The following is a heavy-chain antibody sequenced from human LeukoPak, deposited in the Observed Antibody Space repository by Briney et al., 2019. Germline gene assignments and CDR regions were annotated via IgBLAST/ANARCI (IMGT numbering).Heavy chain of an antibody. Sequence: GGSLRLSCAASGFIFSSYSMNWVRQTPGKGLEWVSSISSSGTYIYYADSVKGRFTISRDNAKNSLYLQMNSLRAEDTAVYYCARVSGVYYFDYWGQGTLVTVSS. CDR2: ISSSGTYI. CDR3: ARVSGVYYFDY. D-gene: IGHD2-8*01. J-gene: IGHJ4*02. V-gene: IGHV3-21*04. CDR1: GFIFSSYS.